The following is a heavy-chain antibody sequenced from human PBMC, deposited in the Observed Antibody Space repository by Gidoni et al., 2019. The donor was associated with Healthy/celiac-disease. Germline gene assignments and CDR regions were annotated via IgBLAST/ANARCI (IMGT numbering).Heavy chain of an antibody. D-gene: IGHD3-16*01. CDR1: GFTFSNSA. CDR2: ISYDGNNK. J-gene: IGHJ4*02. V-gene: IGHV3-30-3*01. Sequence: QVQLVESGGGVVQPGRSLRLSCAASGFTFSNSAVHWVRQAPGKGLEWVAVISYDGNNKYYADSVKCRFTFSRDNSKNTLYLQMNNLRAEDTAVYYCARDGALNYFDYWGQGTLVTVSS. CDR3: ARDGALNYFDY.